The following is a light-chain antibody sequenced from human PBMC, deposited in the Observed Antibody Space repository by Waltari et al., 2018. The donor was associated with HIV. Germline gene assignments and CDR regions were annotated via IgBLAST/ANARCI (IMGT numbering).Light chain of an antibody. V-gene: IGLV3-25*03. CDR3: QSADSSGTYV. J-gene: IGLJ1*01. CDR2: KDS. CDR1: ALPKQY. Sequence: SYELTQPPSVSVSPGQTARIICSGDALPKQYAYWYKQKPGQAPVLVIYKDSERPSGIPERFSGSSSGTTVTLTISGVQAEDEADYYCQSADSSGTYVFGTGTKVTVL.